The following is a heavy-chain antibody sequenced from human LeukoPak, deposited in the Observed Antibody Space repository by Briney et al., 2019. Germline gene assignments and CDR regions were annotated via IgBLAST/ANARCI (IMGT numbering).Heavy chain of an antibody. Sequence: GGSLKLSCAASGFTFSGSAMHWVRQASGKGLEWVGRIRSKANSYATAYAASVKGRFTISRDDSKNTAYLQMNSLKTEDTAVYYCTRQGRLDTARYYYYYMDVWGKGTTVTVSS. D-gene: IGHD5-18*01. CDR2: IRSKANSYAT. J-gene: IGHJ6*03. V-gene: IGHV3-73*01. CDR3: TRQGRLDTARYYYYYMDV. CDR1: GFTFSGSA.